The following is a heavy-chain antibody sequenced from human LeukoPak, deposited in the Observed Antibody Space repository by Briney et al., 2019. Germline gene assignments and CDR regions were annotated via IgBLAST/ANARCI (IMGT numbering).Heavy chain of an antibody. V-gene: IGHV3-15*07. Sequence: PGGSLRLSCAASGFTFNNVWMNWVRQAPGKGLEWVGRIKGKSDSGTTDYSAPVKGRFIISRDDSKNTLYLQMSSLKTEDTAMYYCIKDMWYWGQGTLVTVSS. CDR2: IKGKSDSGTT. D-gene: IGHD2-21*01. J-gene: IGHJ4*02. CDR3: IKDMWY. CDR1: GFTFNNVW.